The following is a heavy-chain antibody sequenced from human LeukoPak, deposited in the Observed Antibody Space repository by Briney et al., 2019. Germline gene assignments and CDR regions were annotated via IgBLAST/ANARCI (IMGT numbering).Heavy chain of an antibody. Sequence: ASVKVSCKASGYTFTSYYMHWVRQAPGQGLEWMGMINPSGGSTSYAQKFQGRVTMTRDTSTSTVYMELSSLRSEDTAVYYCARVGYGAYVSPQPFDYWGQGTLVTVSS. CDR1: GYTFTSYY. CDR3: ARVGYGAYVSPQPFDY. D-gene: IGHD4-17*01. V-gene: IGHV1-46*01. J-gene: IGHJ4*02. CDR2: INPSGGST.